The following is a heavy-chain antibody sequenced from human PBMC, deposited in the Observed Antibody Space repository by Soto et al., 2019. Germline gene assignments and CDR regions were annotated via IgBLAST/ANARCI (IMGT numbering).Heavy chain of an antibody. CDR1: GFSLSTSGVG. V-gene: IGHV2-5*02. J-gene: IGHJ4*02. D-gene: IGHD2-15*01. CDR2: IYWDDDK. Sequence: QITLKESGPTLVKPTQTLTLTCTFSGFSLSTSGVGVGWIRQPPGKALEWLALIYWDDDKRYSPSLKSRLTITQDTSKTPVVLTLPNMDPVETATYYCAHTRSPYKVAHRGVDYWGQGTLVTVSS. CDR3: AHTRSPYKVAHRGVDY.